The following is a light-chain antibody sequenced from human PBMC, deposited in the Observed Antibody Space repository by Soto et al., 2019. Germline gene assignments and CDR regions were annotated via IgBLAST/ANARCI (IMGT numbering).Light chain of an antibody. CDR2: EDK. Sequence: NFMLTQPHSVSESPGKTVTISCARSSGNIASTYVQWYQQRPGSAPTIVIYEDKQRPSGVPDRFSGSIDSSSDSASLTISGLRTEDEAYYYCQSYDGGNYVFGTGTKLTVL. V-gene: IGLV6-57*04. CDR3: QSYDGGNYV. J-gene: IGLJ1*01. CDR1: SGNIASTY.